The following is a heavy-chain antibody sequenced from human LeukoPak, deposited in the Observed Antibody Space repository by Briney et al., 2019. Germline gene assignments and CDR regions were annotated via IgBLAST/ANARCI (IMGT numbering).Heavy chain of an antibody. D-gene: IGHD6-13*01. CDR3: ARRSSAAAGTQAYDH. CDR1: GYSFTSYW. V-gene: IGHV5-51*01. Sequence: GESLKISCKGSGYSFTSYWIGWVRQMPGKGLEWMGIIYPGDSDTRYSPSFQGQVTISADKSISTAYLQWSSLKASDTAMYYCARRSSAAAGTQAYDHWGQGTLVTVSS. CDR2: IYPGDSDT. J-gene: IGHJ4*02.